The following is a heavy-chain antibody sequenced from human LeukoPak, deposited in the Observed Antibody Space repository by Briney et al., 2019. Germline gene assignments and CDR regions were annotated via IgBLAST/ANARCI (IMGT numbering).Heavy chain of an antibody. CDR2: TIPIFGTA. D-gene: IGHD6-13*01. V-gene: IGHV1-69*06. CDR3: ARVDSSSWYVAFDY. J-gene: IGHJ4*02. Sequence: SVKVSCKASGGTFSSYAISWVRQAPGQGLEWMGGTIPIFGTANYAQKFQGRVTITADKSTSTAYMELSSLRSEDTAVYYCARVDSSSWYVAFDYWGQGTLVTVSS. CDR1: GGTFSSYA.